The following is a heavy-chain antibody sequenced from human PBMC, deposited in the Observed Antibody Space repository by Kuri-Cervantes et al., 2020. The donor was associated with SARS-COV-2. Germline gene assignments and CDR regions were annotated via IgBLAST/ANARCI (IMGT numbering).Heavy chain of an antibody. D-gene: IGHD3-22*01. J-gene: IGHJ6*02. Sequence: GESLKISCAASGFTFSNAWMSWVRQAPGKGLEWVGRTRNKANSYTTEYAASVKGRFTISRNDPKNSLYLQMNSLKTEDTAVYYCARGNYYDSSGYFYYYGMDVWGQGTTVTVSS. V-gene: IGHV3-72*01. CDR2: TRNKANSYTT. CDR1: GFTFSNAW. CDR3: ARGNYYDSSGYFYYYGMDV.